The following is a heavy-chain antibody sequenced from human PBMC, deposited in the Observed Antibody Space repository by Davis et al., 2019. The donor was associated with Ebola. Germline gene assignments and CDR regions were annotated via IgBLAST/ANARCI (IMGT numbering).Heavy chain of an antibody. Sequence: GGSLRLSCAASGFTFSSYAMHWVRQAPGKGLEWVAVISYDGSNKYYADSVKGRFTIPRDNSKNTLYLQMNSLRAEDTAVYYCARATSMDVWGKGTTVTVSS. CDR1: GFTFSSYA. CDR3: ARATSMDV. CDR2: ISYDGSNK. V-gene: IGHV3-30-3*01. J-gene: IGHJ6*04.